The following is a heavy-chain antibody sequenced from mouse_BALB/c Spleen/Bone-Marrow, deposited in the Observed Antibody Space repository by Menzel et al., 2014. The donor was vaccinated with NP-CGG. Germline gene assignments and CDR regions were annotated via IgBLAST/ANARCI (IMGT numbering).Heavy chain of an antibody. D-gene: IGHD1-2*01. CDR1: GFGFSRYW. V-gene: IGHV4-1*02. CDR2: INPESSTI. CDR3: TRLTYSGLSDY. J-gene: IGHJ2*01. Sequence: VQLQQSGGGLVQPGGSLKLSCTASGFGFSRYWMSWVRQAPGKGLQWIGEINPESSTINYTPSLKDKFIISRDNAKNTLYLQMSKVRSEDTALYYCTRLTYSGLSDYWGQGTTLTVSS.